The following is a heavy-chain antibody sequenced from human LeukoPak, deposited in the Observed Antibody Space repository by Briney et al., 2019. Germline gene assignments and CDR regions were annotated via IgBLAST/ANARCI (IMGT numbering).Heavy chain of an antibody. J-gene: IGHJ4*02. D-gene: IGHD2-21*01. Sequence: ASVKVSCKASGYTFSNYAIHWVRQAPGQRFEWMGWINAGNGHTKYSQNFQGRVTITRDSSASTVYIDLSSLTSEDTAVYYCARGIWSARTVDYYLDSWGQGTLVTVSS. CDR2: INAGNGHT. V-gene: IGHV1-3*01. CDR1: GYTFSNYA. CDR3: ARGIWSARTVDYYLDS.